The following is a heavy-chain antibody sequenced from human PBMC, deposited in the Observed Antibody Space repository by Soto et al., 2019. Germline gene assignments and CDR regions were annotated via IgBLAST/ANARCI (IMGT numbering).Heavy chain of an antibody. V-gene: IGHV1-69*13. CDR1: GGTFSSYA. J-gene: IGHJ5*02. Sequence: GASVKVSCKASGGTFSSYAISWVRQAPGQGLEWMGGIIPIFGTANYAQKFQGRVTITADESTSTAYMELSSLRSEDTAVYYCARSAPSGYCISTSCPGDWFDPWGQGTLVTVSS. D-gene: IGHD2-2*03. CDR3: ARSAPSGYCISTSCPGDWFDP. CDR2: IIPIFGTA.